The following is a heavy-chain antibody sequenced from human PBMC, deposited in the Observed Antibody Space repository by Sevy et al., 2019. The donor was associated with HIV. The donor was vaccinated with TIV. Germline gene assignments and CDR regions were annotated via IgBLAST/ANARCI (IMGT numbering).Heavy chain of an antibody. CDR2: ISWNSGSI. V-gene: IGHV3-9*01. CDR3: AKDMEQQLRGGYYYYYGMDV. D-gene: IGHD6-13*01. J-gene: IGHJ6*02. CDR1: GFTFDDYA. Sequence: GGSLRLSCAASGFTFDDYAMHWVRQAPGKGLEWVSGISWNSGSIGYADSVKGRFTISRDNAENSLYLQMNSLRVEDKALYLSAKDMEQQLRGGYYYYYGMDVWGQGTTVTVSS.